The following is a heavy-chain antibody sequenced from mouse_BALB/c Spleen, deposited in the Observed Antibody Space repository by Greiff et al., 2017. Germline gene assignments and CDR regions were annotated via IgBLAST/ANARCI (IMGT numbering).Heavy chain of an antibody. J-gene: IGHJ2*01. CDR1: GYTFTSYW. V-gene: IGHV1S81*02. Sequence: VKLQQPGAELVKPGASVKLSCKASGYTFTSYWMHWVKQRPGQGLEWIGEINPSNGRTNYNEKFKSKATLTVDKSSSTAYMQLSSLTSEDSAVYYCARGGDYFDYWGQGTTLTVSS. CDR3: ARGGDYFDY. CDR2: INPSNGRT.